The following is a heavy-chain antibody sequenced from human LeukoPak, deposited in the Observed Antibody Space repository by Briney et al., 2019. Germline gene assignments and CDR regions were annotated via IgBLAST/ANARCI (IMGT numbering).Heavy chain of an antibody. D-gene: IGHD6-19*01. Sequence: GESLKISCKASGYSFTSYWIAWVRQMPGKGLEWMGIIYPGDSPSDSDTRYSPSFQGQVTISADKSVSTAYLQWSSLKASDTAMYYCARRENSGWYRSAFDIWGQGTMVTVSS. J-gene: IGHJ3*02. CDR1: GYSFTSYW. CDR2: IYPGDSPSDSDT. CDR3: ARRENSGWYRSAFDI. V-gene: IGHV5-51*01.